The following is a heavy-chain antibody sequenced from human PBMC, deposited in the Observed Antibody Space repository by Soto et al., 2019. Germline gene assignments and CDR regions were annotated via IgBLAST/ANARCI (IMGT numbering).Heavy chain of an antibody. CDR2: INSDGSST. V-gene: IGHV3-74*01. Sequence: GGSLRLSCAASGFIFSIYSMNWVRQAPGKGLVWVSRINSDGSSTSYADSVKGRFTISRDNAKNTLYLQMNSLRAEDTAVYYCVRTSLVVAAATREDYWGQGTLVTVSS. J-gene: IGHJ4*02. CDR1: GFIFSIYS. CDR3: VRTSLVVAAATREDY. D-gene: IGHD2-15*01.